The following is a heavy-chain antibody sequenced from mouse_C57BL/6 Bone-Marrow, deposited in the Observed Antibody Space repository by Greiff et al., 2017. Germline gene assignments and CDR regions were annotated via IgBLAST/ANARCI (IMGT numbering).Heavy chain of an antibody. D-gene: IGHD1-1*01. V-gene: IGHV1-69*01. J-gene: IGHJ4*01. CDR1: GYTFTSYW. CDR2: LDPSDSYT. CDR3: ARDTVVANYYAMDY. Sequence: VQLQQPGAELVMPGASVKLSCKASGYTFTSYWMHWVKQRPGQGLEWIGELDPSDSYTNYNQKFKGKSTLTVDKSSSTAYMQLSSLTSEDSAVYYCARDTVVANYYAMDYWGQGTSVTVSS.